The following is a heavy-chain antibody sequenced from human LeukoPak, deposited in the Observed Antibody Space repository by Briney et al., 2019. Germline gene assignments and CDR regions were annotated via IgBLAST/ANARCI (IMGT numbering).Heavy chain of an antibody. CDR1: GYSFTSYW. CDR3: ARIAAAAKVYYYYYYMEV. J-gene: IGHJ6*03. Sequence: GESLKISCKGSGYSFTSYWIGWVRQMPGKGLEWMGIIYRGDSDTRYSPSFQGQVTISADKSISTAYLQWSSLKASDTAMYYCARIAAAAKVYYYYYYMEVWGKGTTVTVSS. V-gene: IGHV5-51*01. CDR2: IYRGDSDT. D-gene: IGHD6-13*01.